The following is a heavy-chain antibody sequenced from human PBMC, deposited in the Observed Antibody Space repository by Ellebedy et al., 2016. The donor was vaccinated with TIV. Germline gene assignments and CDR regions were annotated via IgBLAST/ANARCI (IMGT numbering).Heavy chain of an antibody. D-gene: IGHD6-19*01. CDR2: INAGNGNT. Sequence: ASVKVSXXASGGTFSSYAISWVRQAPGQGLEWMGWINAGNGNTKYSQKFQGRVTITRDTSASTAYMELSSLRSEDTAVYYCARGRAPSRLYYFDYWGQGTLVTVSS. CDR3: ARGRAPSRLYYFDY. V-gene: IGHV1-3*01. J-gene: IGHJ4*02. CDR1: GGTFSSYA.